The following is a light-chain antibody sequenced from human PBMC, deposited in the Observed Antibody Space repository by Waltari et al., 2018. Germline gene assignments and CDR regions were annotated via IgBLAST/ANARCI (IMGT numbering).Light chain of an antibody. Sequence: EVVMTQSPPIVSVSPGESVSFSCRASRGIGTSLVWYQQKPGQAPRPLIFGASTRVAGIPPRFSGNGSGTEFTLTITSLQSEDLAVYVCQQYNNWPTWTFGQGTKVEIK. CDR1: RGIGTS. CDR3: QQYNNWPTWT. V-gene: IGKV3-15*01. CDR2: GAS. J-gene: IGKJ1*01.